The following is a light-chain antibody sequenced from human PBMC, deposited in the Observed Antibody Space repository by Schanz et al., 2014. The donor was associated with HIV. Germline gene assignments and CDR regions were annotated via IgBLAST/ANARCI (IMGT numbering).Light chain of an antibody. CDR2: GAS. J-gene: IGKJ5*01. V-gene: IGKV3-15*01. Sequence: EIVMTQSPATLSVSPGERATLSCRASQSVSSNLAWYQQKPGQAPRLLIYGASTRATGIPARFSGSGSGTEFTLTISSLQSEDVATYYCQQSYSTPPTFGQGTRLEIK. CDR1: QSVSSN. CDR3: QQSYSTPPT.